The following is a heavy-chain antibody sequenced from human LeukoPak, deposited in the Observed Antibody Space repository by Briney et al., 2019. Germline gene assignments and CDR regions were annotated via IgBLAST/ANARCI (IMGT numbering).Heavy chain of an antibody. CDR1: GDSISSSSYY. CDR2: IYYSGST. V-gene: IGHV4-39*07. Sequence: SETLSLTCTVSGDSISSSSYYWGWIRQPPGKGLEWIGSIYYSGSTYYNPSLKSRVTISVDTSKNQFSLKLSSVTAADTAVYYCARGSGELLLFDYWGQGTLVTVSS. J-gene: IGHJ4*02. CDR3: ARGSGELLLFDY. D-gene: IGHD3-10*01.